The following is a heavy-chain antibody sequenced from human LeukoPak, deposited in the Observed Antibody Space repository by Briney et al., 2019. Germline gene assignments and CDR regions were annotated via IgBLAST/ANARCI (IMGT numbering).Heavy chain of an antibody. Sequence: PSQTLSLTCTVSGGSISSGGYYWSWIRQHPGKGLEWIGYIYYSGSTNYNPSLKSRVTIPVDTSKNQFSLKLSSVTAADTAVYYCARSASYSSGWSNYYYYGMDVWGQGTTVTVSS. CDR3: ARSASYSSGWSNYYYYGMDV. V-gene: IGHV4-31*03. J-gene: IGHJ6*02. D-gene: IGHD6-19*01. CDR1: GGSISSGGYY. CDR2: IYYSGST.